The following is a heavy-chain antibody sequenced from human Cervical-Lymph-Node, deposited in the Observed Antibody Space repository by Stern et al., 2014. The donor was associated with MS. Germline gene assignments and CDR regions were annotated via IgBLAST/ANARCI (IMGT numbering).Heavy chain of an antibody. V-gene: IGHV4-31*03. CDR3: AIGSGSYSPQFDY. CDR2: IYYRGSA. Sequence: QLQLQESGPGLVKPSQTLSLTCTVSGGSISSGGNYWSWIRQHPGKGLEWIGYIYYRGSAYYNPALKSRVTISLDTSKNQFSLKLSSVTAADTAVYYCAIGSGSYSPQFDYWGQGTLVTVSS. D-gene: IGHD3-10*01. J-gene: IGHJ4*02. CDR1: GGSISSGGNY.